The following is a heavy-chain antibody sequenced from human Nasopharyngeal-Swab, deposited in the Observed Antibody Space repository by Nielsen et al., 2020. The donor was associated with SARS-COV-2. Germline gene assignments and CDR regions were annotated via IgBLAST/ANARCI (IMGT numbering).Heavy chain of an antibody. Sequence: ASAKVSCKASGYTFTSYAMHWVRQAPAQRLEWMGWINACNGNTKYSQKFQGRVTITRNTSASTAYMELSSLRSEDTAVYYCAGDRPNWNDWYFDLWGHGTLVTVSS. J-gene: IGHJ2*01. D-gene: IGHD1-1*01. CDR2: INACNGNT. CDR3: AGDRPNWNDWYFDL. CDR1: GYTFTSYA. V-gene: IGHV1-3*01.